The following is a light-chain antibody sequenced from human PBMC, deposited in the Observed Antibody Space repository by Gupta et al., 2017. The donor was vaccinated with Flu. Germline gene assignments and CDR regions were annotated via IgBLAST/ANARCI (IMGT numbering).Light chain of an antibody. Sequence: ETVLRQSPGTLSSSPGERVTFSCRASQTISSDYLAWYQQKPGQAPRLLIYGASSRATGIPDRFSGSVSGTDFTLTINRLEPEDFAVYYCQQYASSVLTFGGGTKLEIK. V-gene: IGKV3-20*01. CDR1: QTISSDY. J-gene: IGKJ4*01. CDR2: GAS. CDR3: QQYASSVLT.